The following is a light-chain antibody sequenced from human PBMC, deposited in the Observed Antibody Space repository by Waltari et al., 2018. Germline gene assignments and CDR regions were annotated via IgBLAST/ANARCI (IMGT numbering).Light chain of an antibody. V-gene: IGKV3-15*01. CDR3: QQYSDWPRS. J-gene: IGKJ2*03. Sequence: EIVMTQSPATLSVSPGERATLSCRASQNVGSNLVWYQQKPGQAPRLLIFDASIRVTGIPARFSGSGSGTEFTFVISSLQTEDFATYYCQQYSDWPRSFGQGTKLQIK. CDR2: DAS. CDR1: QNVGSN.